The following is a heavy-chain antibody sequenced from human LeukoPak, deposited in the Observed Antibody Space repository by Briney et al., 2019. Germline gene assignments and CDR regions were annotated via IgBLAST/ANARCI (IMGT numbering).Heavy chain of an antibody. CDR1: GFTFSSYA. J-gene: IGHJ4*02. Sequence: PGGSLRLSCAASGFTFSSYAMYWVRQAPGKGLEWVSSISATFGSTYYADSVKGRFTISRDNSKNTLFLQMNSLRAEDTAVYYCAKDPYTYYYDSSGHTFDYWGQGTLVTVSS. D-gene: IGHD3-22*01. CDR3: AKDPYTYYYDSSGHTFDY. CDR2: ISATFGST. V-gene: IGHV3-23*01.